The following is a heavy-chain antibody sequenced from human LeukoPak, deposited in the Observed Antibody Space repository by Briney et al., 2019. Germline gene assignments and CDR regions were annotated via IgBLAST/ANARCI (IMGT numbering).Heavy chain of an antibody. Sequence: QPGGSLRLSCAASGFTFSSYEMNWVRQAPGKGLEWVSYISSSGSTIYYADSVKGRFTISRDNAKNSLYLQMDSLRAEDTSAYYCARDSVNAFDFWGQGTLVTISS. CDR2: ISSSGSTI. CDR1: GFTFSSYE. CDR3: ARDSVNAFDF. V-gene: IGHV3-48*03. J-gene: IGHJ3*01. D-gene: IGHD4-17*01.